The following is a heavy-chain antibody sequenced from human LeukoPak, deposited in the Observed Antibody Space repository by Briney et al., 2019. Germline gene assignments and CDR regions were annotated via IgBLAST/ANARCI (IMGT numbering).Heavy chain of an antibody. CDR3: ASGLYGGLFDN. V-gene: IGHV3-23*01. Sequence: GGSLRLSCVMSGFTFSNYAMNWVRQAPGKGLEWISDISTDSGSTYHIESVRGRFTISRDNSKSTLYLQMNSLRADDTAAYYCASGLYGGLFDNWGQGTLVTVSS. CDR2: ISTDSGST. CDR1: GFTFSNYA. J-gene: IGHJ4*02. D-gene: IGHD5-12*01.